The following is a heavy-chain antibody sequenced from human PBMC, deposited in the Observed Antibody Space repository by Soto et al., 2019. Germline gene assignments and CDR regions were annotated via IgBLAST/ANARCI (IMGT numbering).Heavy chain of an antibody. CDR1: GLSFSGYY. CDR2: INPSGGT. D-gene: IGHD4-17*01. J-gene: IGHJ5*02. Sequence: QVQLQHLGAGLLKPSETMSRTCAVYGLSFSGYYCSWIRQPPGKGLQWIGEINPSGGTHYNPSLKSRVTISVDTSKTQFSLKLSSVTAADTAVYYCARKGPVHFDPWGQGTLVTVSS. CDR3: ARKGPVHFDP. V-gene: IGHV4-34*01.